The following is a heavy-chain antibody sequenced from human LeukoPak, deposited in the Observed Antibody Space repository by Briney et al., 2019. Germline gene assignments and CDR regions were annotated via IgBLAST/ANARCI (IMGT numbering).Heavy chain of an antibody. D-gene: IGHD4-23*01. CDR3: ARPKRDDVGNSFYYYGMDV. CDR2: IYYSGST. V-gene: IGHV4-59*01. Sequence: PSETLSLTCAVSGGSMSPYYWNWIRQPPGKGLEWIGYIYYSGSTNYNPSLKSRVTISIDTSKYQFSLKLSSVIAADTAVYYCARPKRDDVGNSFYYYGMDVWGQGTTVTVSS. J-gene: IGHJ6*02. CDR1: GGSMSPYY.